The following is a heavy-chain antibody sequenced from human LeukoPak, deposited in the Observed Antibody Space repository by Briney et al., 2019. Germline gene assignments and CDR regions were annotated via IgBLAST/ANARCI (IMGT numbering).Heavy chain of an antibody. CDR2: IIPILGIA. CDR1: GGTFSSYA. D-gene: IGHD5-18*01. Sequence: GASVKVSCKASGGTFSSYAISWVRQAPGQGLEWMGRIIPILGIANYAQKFQGGVTITADKSTSTAYMELSSLRSEDTAVYYCARVDTAIVIDYWGQGTLVTVSS. CDR3: ARVDTAIVIDY. J-gene: IGHJ4*02. V-gene: IGHV1-69*04.